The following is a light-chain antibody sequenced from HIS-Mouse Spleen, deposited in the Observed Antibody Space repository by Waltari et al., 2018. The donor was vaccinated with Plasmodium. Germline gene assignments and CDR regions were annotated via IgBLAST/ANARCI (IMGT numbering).Light chain of an antibody. CDR3: CSYAGSYTLV. CDR2: DVS. Sequence: HSVTISCTGTTRDVGGYNCVACYQPHPGKAPTLMIYDVSKRPSGFPDRFSGSKSGNTASLTISGLQAEDEADYYCCSYAGSYTLVFGGGTKLTVL. V-gene: IGLV2-11*01. CDR1: TRDVGGYNC. J-gene: IGLJ2*01.